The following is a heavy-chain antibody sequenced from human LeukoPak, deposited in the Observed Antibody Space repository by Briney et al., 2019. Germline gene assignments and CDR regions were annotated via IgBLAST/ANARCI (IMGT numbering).Heavy chain of an antibody. CDR2: ISGSGGST. V-gene: IGHV3-23*01. D-gene: IGHD2-15*01. J-gene: IGHJ3*02. Sequence: GGSLRLSCAASGFTFSSYAMSWVRQAPGKGLEWVSAISGSGGSTYYADSVKGRFTISRDNSKNTLYLQMNSLRAEDTAVYYCAKEYCSGGSCYRGGFAFHIWGQGTMVTVSS. CDR3: AKEYCSGGSCYRGGFAFHI. CDR1: GFTFSSYA.